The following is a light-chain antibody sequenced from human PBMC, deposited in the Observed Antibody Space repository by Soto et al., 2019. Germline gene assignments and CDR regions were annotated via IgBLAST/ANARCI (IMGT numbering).Light chain of an antibody. CDR2: YDR. CDR3: QVWDSSSDHRV. CDR1: NIGSKS. Sequence: SYELTQPPSVSVARGKTATITCGGNNIGSKSVHWYQQKPGQAPVLVIFYDRVRPSGIPERFSGSNSGNTATLTISRVEAGDEADYYCQVWDSSSDHRVFGGGTKLTVL. V-gene: IGLV3-21*04. J-gene: IGLJ3*02.